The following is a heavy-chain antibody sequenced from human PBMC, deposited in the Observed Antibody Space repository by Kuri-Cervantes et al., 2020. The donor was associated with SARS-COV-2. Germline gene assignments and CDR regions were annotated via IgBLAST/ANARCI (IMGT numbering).Heavy chain of an antibody. CDR3: ASSGYDYVWGSYRYRGYRNDY. D-gene: IGHD3-16*02. CDR1: GGSISSSSYY. Sequence: ESLKISCTVSGGSISSSSYYWGWIRQPPGKGLEWIGSIYYSGSTYYNPSLKSRVTISVDTSKNQFSLKLSSVTAADTAVYYCASSGYDYVWGSYRYRGYRNDYWGQGTLVTVSS. J-gene: IGHJ4*02. CDR2: IYYSGST. V-gene: IGHV4-39*01.